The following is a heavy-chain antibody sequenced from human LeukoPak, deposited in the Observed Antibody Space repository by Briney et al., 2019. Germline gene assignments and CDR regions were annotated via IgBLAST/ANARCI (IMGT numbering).Heavy chain of an antibody. CDR1: GLSFSSYA. CDR2: ISYDGSNK. J-gene: IGHJ6*02. CDR3: ARVLRFLEWFNYYYYYGMDV. D-gene: IGHD3-3*01. Sequence: GGSLRLSCAASGLSFSSYAMHWVRQAPGKGLEWVAVISYDGSNKYYADSVKGRFTISRDNSKNTLYLQMNSLRAEDTAVYYCARVLRFLEWFNYYYYYGMDVWGQGTTVTVSS. V-gene: IGHV3-30-3*01.